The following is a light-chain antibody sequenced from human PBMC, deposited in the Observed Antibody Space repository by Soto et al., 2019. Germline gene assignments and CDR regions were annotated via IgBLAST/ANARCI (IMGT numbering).Light chain of an antibody. Sequence: QSVLTQSPSASASLGASVKLTCTLSSGHSSYAIAWHQQQPEKGPRYLMKLNSDGSHSKGDGIPDRFSGSSSGAERYLTIPSLQSEDEADSYCQTWGTGVVFGGGTKLTVL. CDR1: SGHSSYA. V-gene: IGLV4-69*01. CDR3: QTWGTGVV. J-gene: IGLJ2*01. CDR2: LNSDGSH.